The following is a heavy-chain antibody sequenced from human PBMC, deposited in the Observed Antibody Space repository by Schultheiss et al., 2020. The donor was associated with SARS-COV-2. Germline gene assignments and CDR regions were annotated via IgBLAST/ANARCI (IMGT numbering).Heavy chain of an antibody. CDR1: GGSISSSSYY. CDR3: ARGPIVYCSSTSCTPLWYFDL. D-gene: IGHD2-2*01. CDR2: INHSGST. V-gene: IGHV4-39*07. J-gene: IGHJ2*01. Sequence: SETLSLTCTVSGGSISSSSYYWGWIRQPPGKGLEWIGEINHSGSTNYNPSLKSRVTISVDTSKNQFSLKLSSVTAADTAVYYCARGPIVYCSSTSCTPLWYFDLWGRGTLVTVSS.